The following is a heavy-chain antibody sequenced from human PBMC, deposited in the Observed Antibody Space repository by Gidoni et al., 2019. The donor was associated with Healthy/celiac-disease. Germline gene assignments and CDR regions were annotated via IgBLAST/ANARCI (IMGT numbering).Heavy chain of an antibody. D-gene: IGHD3-3*01. Sequence: QVQLQQWGAGLLKPSATLSLTCAVYGGSFSGYYWSWIRQPPGKVLEWIGEINHSGSTHYNPSLKSRVTISVDTSKNQFSLKLSSVTAADTAVYYCARGAFYDFWSGYYRQNNWFDPWGQGTLVTVSS. V-gene: IGHV4-34*01. CDR2: INHSGST. J-gene: IGHJ5*02. CDR3: ARGAFYDFWSGYYRQNNWFDP. CDR1: GGSFSGYY.